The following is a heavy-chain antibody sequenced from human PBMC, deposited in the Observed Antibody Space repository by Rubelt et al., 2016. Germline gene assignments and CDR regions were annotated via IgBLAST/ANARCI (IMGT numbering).Heavy chain of an antibody. V-gene: IGHV1-2*06. CDR1: GYTFTDYF. CDR2: INPTGGGT. Sequence: QVQLLQSGAEVKKPGASVKVSCKASGYTFTDYFMHWVRQAPGQGLEWMGRINPTGGGTDYAQKFQGRVTITRDTTAGIAYMELSSLVSEDTAVYDCARDKSLADWGQGTLVTVSS. J-gene: IGHJ4*02. CDR3: ARDKSLAD.